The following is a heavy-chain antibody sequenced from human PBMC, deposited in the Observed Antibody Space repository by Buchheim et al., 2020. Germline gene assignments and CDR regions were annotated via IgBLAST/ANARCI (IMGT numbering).Heavy chain of an antibody. CDR1: GGTFSSYA. CDR2: IIPIFGTA. V-gene: IGHV1-69*12. D-gene: IGHD4-17*01. Sequence: QVQLVQSGAEVKKPGSSVKVSCKASGGTFSSYAISWVRQAPGQGLEWMGGIIPIFGTANYAQKFQGRVTITADESTSTASMELSSLRSEDTAVYYCARGPITQDHDYGASRDWYFDLWGRGTL. CDR3: ARGPITQDHDYGASRDWYFDL. J-gene: IGHJ2*01.